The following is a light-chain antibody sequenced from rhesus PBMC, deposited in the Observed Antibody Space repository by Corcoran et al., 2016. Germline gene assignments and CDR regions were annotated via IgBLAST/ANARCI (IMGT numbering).Light chain of an antibody. Sequence: DIQMTQSPSSLPASVGDTVTITCRASQGISTYLAWYQQKPGKAPKPLIYYASHLASGVPSRFSGSGSGTDFTLPIRRLQPEDFAIYYCQQHNRYRWAFGQGTKVEVK. J-gene: IGKJ1*01. V-gene: IGKV1S14*01. CDR2: YAS. CDR3: QQHNRYRWA. CDR1: QGISTY.